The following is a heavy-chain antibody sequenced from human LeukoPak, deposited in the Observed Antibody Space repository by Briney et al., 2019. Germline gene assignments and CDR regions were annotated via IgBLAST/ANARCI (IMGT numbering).Heavy chain of an antibody. J-gene: IGHJ4*02. CDR3: AKNPRLEGWIYFDS. CDR2: ISGSGGRI. D-gene: IGHD1-1*01. CDR1: GFTFSSYS. V-gene: IGHV3-23*01. Sequence: PGGSLRLSCAASGFTFSSYSMSWVRQAPGKGLEWVSSISGSGGRIDYADSVKGRFTFSRDNSKNTLSLQMNSLTAEDTAVYYCAKNPRLEGWIYFDSWGQGILVTVSS.